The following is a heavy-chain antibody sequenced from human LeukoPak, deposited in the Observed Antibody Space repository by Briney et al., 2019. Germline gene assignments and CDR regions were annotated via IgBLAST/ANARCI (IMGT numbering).Heavy chain of an antibody. J-gene: IGHJ6*02. CDR2: IYYTGST. V-gene: IGHV4-59*08. CDR1: GGSISGYF. D-gene: IGHD2/OR15-2a*01. CDR3: ARHDPVGHFLRGMDV. Sequence: WETLSLTCAVSGGSISGYFWSWSRQPPGKGLEWNGYIYYTGSTIYNPSLRSRVTMSVDVSKNQFSLNLSSVTAADTAVYYCARHDPVGHFLRGMDVWGQGTTVTVSS.